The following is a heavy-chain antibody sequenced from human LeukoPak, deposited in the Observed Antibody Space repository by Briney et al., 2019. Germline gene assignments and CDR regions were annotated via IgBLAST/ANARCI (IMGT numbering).Heavy chain of an antibody. CDR3: ARVGVAVADGPNGFDP. CDR2: IYYSGST. CDR1: GGSISSYY. D-gene: IGHD6-19*01. Sequence: SETLSLTCTVSGGSISSYYWSWIRQPPGKGLEWIGYIYYSGSTNYNPSLKSRVTISVDTSKNQFSLKLSSVTAADTAVYYCARVGVAVADGPNGFDPWGQGTLVTVSS. V-gene: IGHV4-59*12. J-gene: IGHJ5*02.